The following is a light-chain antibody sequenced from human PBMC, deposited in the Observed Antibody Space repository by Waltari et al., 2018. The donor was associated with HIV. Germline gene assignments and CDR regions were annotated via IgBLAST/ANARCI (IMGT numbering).Light chain of an antibody. CDR2: RNA. CDR3: VAWDDSLSGFA. J-gene: IGLJ1*01. Sequence: QSVLTQPPSASGTLGQRVTISCPGSNSNVGSKYVYWYQQVPGTAPKQLIYRNAQRRSGFPDRFSASRSGASASLSISGLRSEDEADYYCVAWDDSLSGFAFGTGTKVTVL. CDR1: NSNVGSKY. V-gene: IGLV1-47*01.